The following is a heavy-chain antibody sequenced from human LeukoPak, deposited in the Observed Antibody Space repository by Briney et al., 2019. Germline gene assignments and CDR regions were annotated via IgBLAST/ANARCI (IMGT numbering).Heavy chain of an antibody. CDR3: AKNRGNARDAFDI. Sequence: SETLSLTCTVSGGSVSSGSYYWSWVRQPPGKGLEWIGYIYYSGSTNYNPSLKSRLTISVDSSKNQFSLKLSSVTAADTAVYYCAKNRGNARDAFDIWGQGTVVTVSA. V-gene: IGHV4-61*01. CDR1: GGSVSSGSYY. D-gene: IGHD3-10*01. J-gene: IGHJ3*02. CDR2: IYYSGST.